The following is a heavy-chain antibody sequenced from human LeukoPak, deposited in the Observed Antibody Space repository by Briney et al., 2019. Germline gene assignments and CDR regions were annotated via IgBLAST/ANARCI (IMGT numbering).Heavy chain of an antibody. CDR3: ARNSDYWSGYFPF. J-gene: IGHJ4*02. CDR1: GYTFTDCD. V-gene: IGHV1-8*01. D-gene: IGHD3-3*01. CDR2: MNPDSGNT. Sequence: GASVKVSCKASGYTFTDCDINWVRQAPGQGLEWMGWMNPDSGNTGYAQKFEGRVTMTRGTSISTAYMELNYLRSDDTAVYYCARNSDYWSGYFPFWGQGALVTVSS.